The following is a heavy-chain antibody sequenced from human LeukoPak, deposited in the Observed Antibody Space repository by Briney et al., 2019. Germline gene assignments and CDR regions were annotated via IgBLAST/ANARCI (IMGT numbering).Heavy chain of an antibody. CDR2: ITSSGDDI. CDR1: GFTFSDYY. Sequence: GGALRLSCAASGFTFSDYYMSWIRQASGKGLEWVAYITSSGDDIYYADSVKGRFTISRDNAKNALFLRMSSLRVEDTATYYCSSDIVATSGDFWGQGTLVSVSS. V-gene: IGHV3-11*01. CDR3: SSDIVATSGDF. J-gene: IGHJ4*02. D-gene: IGHD5-12*01.